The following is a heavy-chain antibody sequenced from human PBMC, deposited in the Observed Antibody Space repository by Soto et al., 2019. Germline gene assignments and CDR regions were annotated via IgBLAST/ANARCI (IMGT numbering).Heavy chain of an antibody. V-gene: IGHV3-30*18. J-gene: IGHJ6*02. CDR3: AKSWANIVVVTATRPVYYYGMDV. D-gene: IGHD2-21*02. Sequence: ESGGGVVQPGRSLRLSCAASGFTFSSYGMHWVRQAPGKGLEWVAVISYDGSNKYYADSVKGRFTISRDNSKNTLYLQMNSLRAEDTAVYYCAKSWANIVVVTATRPVYYYGMDVWGQGTTVTVSS. CDR1: GFTFSSYG. CDR2: ISYDGSNK.